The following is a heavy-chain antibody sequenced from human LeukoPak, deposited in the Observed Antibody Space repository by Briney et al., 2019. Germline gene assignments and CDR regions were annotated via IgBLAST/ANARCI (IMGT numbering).Heavy chain of an antibody. CDR1: GFTFSSYG. Sequence: PGGSLRLSCAASGFTFSSYGMHWVRQAPGKGLEWVAVISYDGSNKYYADSVKGRFTISRDDAKNSLFLQMNSLRAEDTAVYYCARGGLRWPPYRFDYWGQGTLVTVSS. CDR3: ARGGLRWPPYRFDY. CDR2: ISYDGSNK. D-gene: IGHD5-24*01. V-gene: IGHV3-30*03. J-gene: IGHJ4*02.